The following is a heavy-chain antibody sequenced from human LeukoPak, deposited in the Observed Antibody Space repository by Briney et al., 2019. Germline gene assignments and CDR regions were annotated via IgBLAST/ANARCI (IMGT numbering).Heavy chain of an antibody. CDR2: IYGGVNT. J-gene: IGHJ4*02. D-gene: IGHD1-1*01. Sequence: GGSLRLSCAASGFTVSSNYMSWVRPAPGKGLEWVSVIYGGVNTVYADSVQGRFTISRDNSKNTLYLQMNSLRAEDTAVYYCAKSPKTGFPSDYWGKGTLVTVSS. CDR1: GFTVSSNY. V-gene: IGHV3-66*01. CDR3: AKSPKTGFPSDY.